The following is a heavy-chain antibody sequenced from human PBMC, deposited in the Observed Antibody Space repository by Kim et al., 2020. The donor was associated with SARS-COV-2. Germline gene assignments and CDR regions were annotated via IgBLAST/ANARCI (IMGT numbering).Heavy chain of an antibody. D-gene: IGHD3-10*01. CDR2: IYYRGST. V-gene: IGHV4-39*01. J-gene: IGHJ6*02. Sequence: SETLSLTCTVSAGSISSSSYYWGWIRQPPGKGLEWIGSIYYRGSTYYNPSLKSRVTISVDTSKNQFSLKLSSVTAADTAVDYCASTYYYGSGSYYTLSYYYIGMDVWGQGTAVTVSS. CDR1: AGSISSSSYY. CDR3: ASTYYYGSGSYYTLSYYYIGMDV.